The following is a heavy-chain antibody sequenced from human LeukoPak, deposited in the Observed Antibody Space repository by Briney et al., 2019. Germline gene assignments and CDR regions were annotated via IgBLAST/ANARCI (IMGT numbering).Heavy chain of an antibody. V-gene: IGHV3-48*01. CDR1: GFTFSSYS. CDR3: ARGQEIAAAGTIDY. D-gene: IGHD6-13*01. J-gene: IGHJ4*02. CDR2: ISSSSSTI. Sequence: GGSLRLSCAASGFTFSSYSMNWVRQAPGKGLEWVSYISSSSSTIYYADSVEGRFTISRDNAKNSLYLQMNSLRAEDTAVYYCARGQEIAAAGTIDYWGQGTLVTVSS.